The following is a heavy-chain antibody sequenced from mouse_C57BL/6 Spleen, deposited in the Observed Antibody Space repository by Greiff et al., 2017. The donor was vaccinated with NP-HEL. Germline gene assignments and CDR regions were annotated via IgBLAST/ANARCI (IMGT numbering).Heavy chain of an antibody. Sequence: EVQLQQSGPELVKPGASVKISCKASGYSFTGYYMNWVKQSPEKSLEWIGEINPSTGGTTYNQKFKAKATLTVDKSSSTAYMQLKSLTSEDSAVYYCARGGSPMDYWGQGTSVTVSS. CDR2: INPSTGGT. V-gene: IGHV1-42*01. J-gene: IGHJ4*01. CDR1: GYSFTGYY. D-gene: IGHD1-1*02. CDR3: ARGGSPMDY.